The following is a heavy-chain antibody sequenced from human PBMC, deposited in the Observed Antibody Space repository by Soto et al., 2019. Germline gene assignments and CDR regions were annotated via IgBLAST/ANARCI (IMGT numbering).Heavy chain of an antibody. CDR2: IIPLFGTT. CDR1: GGTFSSYA. CDR3: XRDGGGATFDY. J-gene: IGHJ4*02. Sequence: QVQLVQSGAEVRKPGSSVKVSCEASGGTFSSYALNWMRQAPGQGLEWMGGIIPLFGTTTYAEKFQGRVTITADESTRTAFLELSSLTSEXTAVYYCXRDGGGATFDYWGQGTLVTVSS. V-gene: IGHV1-69*12. D-gene: IGHD1-26*01.